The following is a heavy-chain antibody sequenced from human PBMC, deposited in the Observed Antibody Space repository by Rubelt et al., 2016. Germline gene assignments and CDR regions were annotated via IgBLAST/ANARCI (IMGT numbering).Heavy chain of an antibody. J-gene: IGHJ4*02. Sequence: VESGGGLVQPGGSLRLSCAASGLTVSSNYMNWVRQAPGKGLEWVGRIKNKDNGGTTDYAEPVKGRFIISRDDSKNTLYLQMNSLKSEDTAVYYCTTGYSTTWHDGYWGQGTLVTVSS. CDR2: IKNKDNGGTT. CDR1: GLTVSSNY. D-gene: IGHD6-13*01. V-gene: IGHV3-15*07. CDR3: TTGYSTTWHDGY.